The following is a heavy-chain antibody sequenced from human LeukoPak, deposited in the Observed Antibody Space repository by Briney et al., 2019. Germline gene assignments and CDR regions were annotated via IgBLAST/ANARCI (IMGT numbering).Heavy chain of an antibody. D-gene: IGHD4-17*01. CDR3: AKDNGAYGFDY. J-gene: IGHJ4*02. V-gene: IGHV3-23*01. CDR1: GFSFTNYA. Sequence: PGGSLTLSCAASGFSFTNYAMSWLRQAPGKGLEWVSATSGSGGRTYYADSVKGRFTISRDNSKNTLYLQMNSLRAEDTAVYYCAKDNGAYGFDYWGQGTLVTVSS. CDR2: TSGSGGRT.